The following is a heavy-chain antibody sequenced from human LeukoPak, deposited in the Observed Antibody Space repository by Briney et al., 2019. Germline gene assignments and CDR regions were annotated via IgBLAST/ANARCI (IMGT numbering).Heavy chain of an antibody. CDR1: GFTVSSNY. CDR2: IYSGGST. D-gene: IGHD2-15*01. J-gene: IGHJ4*02. CDR3: ARDVSRWYDY. V-gene: IGHV3-53*01. Sequence: GGSLRLSCAASGFTVSSNYMSWVRQAPGKGLEWVSVIYSGGSTYYADSVKGRFTISRDNAKNSLYLQMNSLRAEDTAVYYCARDVSRWYDYWGQGTLVTVSS.